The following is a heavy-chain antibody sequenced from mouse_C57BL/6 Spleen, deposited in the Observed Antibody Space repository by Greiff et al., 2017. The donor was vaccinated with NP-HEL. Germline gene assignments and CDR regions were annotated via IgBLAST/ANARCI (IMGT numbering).Heavy chain of an antibody. CDR1: GYTFTSYW. V-gene: IGHV1-5*01. Sequence: VQLQQSGTVLARPGASVKMSCKTSGYTFTSYWMHWVKQRPGQGLEWIGAIYPGNSDTSYNQKFKGKAKLTAVTSASTAYMELSSLTNEDSAVYYCTRWAEGLYAMDYWGQGTSVTVSS. D-gene: IGHD3-3*01. CDR3: TRWAEGLYAMDY. CDR2: IYPGNSDT. J-gene: IGHJ4*01.